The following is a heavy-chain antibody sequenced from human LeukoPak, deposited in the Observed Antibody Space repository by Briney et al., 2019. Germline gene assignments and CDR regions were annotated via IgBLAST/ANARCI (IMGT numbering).Heavy chain of an antibody. J-gene: IGHJ3*02. CDR1: GGSFSGYY. CDR3: ARSRAFDI. CDR2: INHSGST. V-gene: IGHV4-34*01. Sequence: SETLSLTCAVYGGSFSGYYWSWIRQPPGKGLEWIGEINHSGSTNYNPSLKSRVTTSVDTSKNQFSLKLSSVTAAGTAVYYCARSRAFDIWGQGTMVTVSS.